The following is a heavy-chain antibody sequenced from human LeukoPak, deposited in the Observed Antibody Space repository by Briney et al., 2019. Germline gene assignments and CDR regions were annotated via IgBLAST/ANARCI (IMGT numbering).Heavy chain of an antibody. J-gene: IGHJ4*02. V-gene: IGHV3-33*06. CDR1: GFTFSSYG. CDR3: AKGELGNYDY. Sequence: GGSLRRSCAASGFTFSSYGMHWVRQAPGKGLEWVAVIWYDGSNKYYADSVKGRFTISRDNSKNTLYLQMNSLRAEDTAVYYCAKGELGNYDYWGQGTLVTVSS. CDR2: IWYDGSNK. D-gene: IGHD7-27*01.